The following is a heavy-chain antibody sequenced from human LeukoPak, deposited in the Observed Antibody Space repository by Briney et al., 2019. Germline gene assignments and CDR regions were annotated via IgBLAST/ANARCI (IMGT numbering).Heavy chain of an antibody. V-gene: IGHV4-38-2*01. CDR3: ARGVATTDS. CDR2: IFHSGST. Sequence: SETLSLTCAVSGYSISSGYYWAWIRQPPGKGLEWSGSIFHSGSTYYNPSLKSRVTISIDTSKNQYSLKLTSVTAADTAVYYCARGVATTDSWGQGTLVTVSS. D-gene: IGHD5-12*01. CDR1: GYSISSGYY. J-gene: IGHJ5*01.